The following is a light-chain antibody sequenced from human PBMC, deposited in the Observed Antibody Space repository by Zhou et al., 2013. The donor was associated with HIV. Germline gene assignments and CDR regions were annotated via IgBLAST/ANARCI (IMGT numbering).Light chain of an antibody. CDR1: QSVSSSY. CDR3: QQYGSSPLT. CDR2: GAA. V-gene: IGKV3-20*01. Sequence: EIVLTQSPGTLSLSPGDSATLSCRASQSVSSSYVAWYQQRRGQAPRLLMYGAASRAAGVSDRFSGSGSGTDFTLRISRLETEDFAVYYCQQYGSSPLTFGGGTKVEIK. J-gene: IGKJ4*01.